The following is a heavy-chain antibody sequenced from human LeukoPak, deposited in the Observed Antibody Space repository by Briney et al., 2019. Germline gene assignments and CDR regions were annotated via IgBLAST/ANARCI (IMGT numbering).Heavy chain of an antibody. CDR3: ARLDYGAFDF. D-gene: IGHD4-17*01. Sequence: PGGSLRLSCAASGFAIRDTYMNWIRQAPGKGLEWVSYISRSGNVIYYTDSVKGRFTISRDNAKNPLYLQMNSLRTEDTAIYYCARLDYGAFDFWGQGTPVTVSS. V-gene: IGHV3-11*01. CDR2: ISRSGNVI. J-gene: IGHJ4*02. CDR1: GFAIRDTY.